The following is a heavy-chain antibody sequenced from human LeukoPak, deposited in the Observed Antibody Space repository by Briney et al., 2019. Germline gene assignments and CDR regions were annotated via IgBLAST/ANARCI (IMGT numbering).Heavy chain of an antibody. D-gene: IGHD5-12*01. Sequence: SETLSLTCTVSGGSISSDYWSWIRQPPGKGLEWIGYIYYSGSTNYNPSLKSRVTISVDTSKNQFSLKLSSVTAADTAVYYCAREGLGYSGYDYLEVWGQGTLVTVSS. CDR3: AREGLGYSGYDYLEV. J-gene: IGHJ4*02. CDR2: IYYSGST. CDR1: GGSISSDY. V-gene: IGHV4-59*01.